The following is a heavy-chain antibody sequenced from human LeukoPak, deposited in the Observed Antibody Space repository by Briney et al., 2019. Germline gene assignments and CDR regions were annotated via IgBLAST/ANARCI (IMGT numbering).Heavy chain of an antibody. V-gene: IGHV1-18*01. D-gene: IGHD3-22*01. J-gene: IGHJ5*02. CDR1: GYTFTSYG. CDR2: ISAYNGNT. CDR3: ARDRTYYDSSGRNWFDP. Sequence: ASVKVSCKASGYTFTSYGISWVRQAPGQGLEWMGWISAYNGNTNYAQKLQGRVTMTTDTSTSTAYMELRSLRSDDTAVYYCARDRTYYDSSGRNWFDPWGQGTLVTVSS.